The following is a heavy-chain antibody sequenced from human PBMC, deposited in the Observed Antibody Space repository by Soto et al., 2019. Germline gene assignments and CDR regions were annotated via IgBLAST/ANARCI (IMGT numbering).Heavy chain of an antibody. CDR1: GYFFTSYG. Sequence: ASVKVSCKASGYFFTSYGITWVRQAPGQGLEWMGWISPYNGNTKYAQNFQGRVTMTTDTSTYTAYMEVRRLRSDDPAVYYCARDFGSDLSAPGAVFDYWGQGTLVTVSS. J-gene: IGHJ4*02. CDR2: ISPYNGNT. CDR3: ARDFGSDLSAPGAVFDY. D-gene: IGHD3-3*01. V-gene: IGHV1-18*04.